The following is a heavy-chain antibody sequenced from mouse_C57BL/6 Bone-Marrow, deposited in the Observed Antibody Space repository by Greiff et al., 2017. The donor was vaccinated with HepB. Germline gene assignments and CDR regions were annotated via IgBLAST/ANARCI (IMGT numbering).Heavy chain of an antibody. Sequence: VPLPQSVASLVRPGASVHFSFPASGFNITNTYMHWVKQRPEQGLEWIGRIDPANGNTKYAPKFQGKATITADTSSNTAYLQLSSLTSEDTAIYYCDYYGSSYGYYAMDYWGQGTSVTVSS. CDR3: DYYGSSYGYYAMDY. CDR1: GFNITNTY. J-gene: IGHJ4*01. CDR2: IDPANGNT. V-gene: IGHV14-3*01. D-gene: IGHD1-1*01.